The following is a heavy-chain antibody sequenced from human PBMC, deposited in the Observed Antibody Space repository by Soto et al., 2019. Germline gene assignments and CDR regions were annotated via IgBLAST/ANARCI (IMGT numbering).Heavy chain of an antibody. D-gene: IGHD1-26*01. Sequence: ASVKVSYKASGYTFTGHYIHWVRQAPEQGPEWMGEIGPESGATRYAQRFQGRVTMTRDMSITTVYMELNNLSPDDTAVYYCGRGRSGQIVVFYWGQGTPVTVSS. CDR2: IGPESGAT. CDR3: GRGRSGQIVVFY. J-gene: IGHJ4*02. CDR1: GYTFTGHY. V-gene: IGHV1-2*02.